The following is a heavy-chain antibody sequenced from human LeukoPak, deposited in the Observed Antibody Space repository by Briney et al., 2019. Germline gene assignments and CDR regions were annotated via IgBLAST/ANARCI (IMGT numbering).Heavy chain of an antibody. D-gene: IGHD3-10*01. CDR1: GGSISSGAYS. CDR2: IFHTGST. V-gene: IGHV4-30-2*01. CDR3: ARELWFANAPGSWLDP. Sequence: SETLSLTCTVAGGSISSGAYSWSWLRQPPGKGLEWIGYIFHTGSTFYNPSLKSRFTISVDNSKNQFSLRLTSVTAADTAVYYCARELWFANAPGSWLDPWSQGTLVTVSS. J-gene: IGHJ5*02.